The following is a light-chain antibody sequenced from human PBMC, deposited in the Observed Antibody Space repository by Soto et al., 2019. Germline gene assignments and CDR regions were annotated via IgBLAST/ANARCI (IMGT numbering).Light chain of an antibody. CDR1: RSVSSSY. Sequence: ENVLTQSPGTLSLSPGERATLSCRATRSVSSSYIAWYQHKPGQAPRLLIYGASGRATGIPDRFTGSGSGTDFTLTISSLQPEDSALYYYQQYGSSPYTFGPGTNLEIK. J-gene: IGKJ2*01. CDR2: GAS. CDR3: QQYGSSPYT. V-gene: IGKV3-20*01.